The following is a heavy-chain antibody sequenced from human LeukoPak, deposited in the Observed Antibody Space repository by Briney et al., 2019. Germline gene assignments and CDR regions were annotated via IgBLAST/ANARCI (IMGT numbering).Heavy chain of an antibody. CDR3: AKDRYCGGGTCYWSYFDY. J-gene: IGHJ4*02. CDR1: GFTFSSYA. D-gene: IGHD2-15*01. CDR2: ISGGGGST. V-gene: IGHV3-23*01. Sequence: GRSLRLSCAASGFTFSSYAMHWVRQAPGKGLEWVSAISGGGGSTYYADSVKGRFTISRDNSKNTLFLQMNSLRAEDTAVYYCAKDRYCGGGTCYWSYFDYWGQGTLVTVSS.